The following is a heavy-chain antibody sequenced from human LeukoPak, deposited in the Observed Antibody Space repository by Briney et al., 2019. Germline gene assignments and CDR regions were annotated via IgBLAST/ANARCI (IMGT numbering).Heavy chain of an antibody. CDR2: ISYDGSNK. CDR3: ARAPTKYCSSTSCPPGVDI. D-gene: IGHD2-2*01. Sequence: PGGSLRLSCAASGFTFSSYAMHWVRQAPGKGLEWVAVISYDGSNKYYADSVKGRFTISRDNSKNTLYLQMNSLRAEDTAVYYCARAPTKYCSSTSCPPGVDIWGQGTMVTVSS. J-gene: IGHJ3*02. V-gene: IGHV3-30-3*01. CDR1: GFTFSSYA.